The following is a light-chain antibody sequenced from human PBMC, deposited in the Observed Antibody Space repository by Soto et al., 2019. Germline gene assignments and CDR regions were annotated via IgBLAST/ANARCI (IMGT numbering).Light chain of an antibody. J-gene: IGKJ2*01. V-gene: IGKV3-11*01. CDR1: QNVNDY. CDR3: QQRTNWPPFT. Sequence: EIILTQSPATLSLSPSERATLSCRASQNVNDYLAWYQQKPGQAPRLLIYDVSNRATGVPPRFSGSGSGTDFTLTIDSLDPEDFAIYYCQQRTNWPPFTFGQGTKLEIK. CDR2: DVS.